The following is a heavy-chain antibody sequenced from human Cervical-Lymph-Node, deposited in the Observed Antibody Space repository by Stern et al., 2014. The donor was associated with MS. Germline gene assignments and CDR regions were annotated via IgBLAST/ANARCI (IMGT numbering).Heavy chain of an antibody. CDR1: GYTFTAFP. D-gene: IGHD4-23*01. CDR2: INTNTGHP. V-gene: IGHV7-4-1*02. J-gene: IGHJ6*02. CDR3: ARVWSEYGGYGMDV. Sequence: VQLVESGSELRMPGASVKVSCKPSGYTFTAFPMNWVRQAPGQGLEWMGWINTNTGHPTYAQGFTGRFVFSLDTSVSTAYLQISSLKAEDTAVYYCARVWSEYGGYGMDVWGQGTTVTV.